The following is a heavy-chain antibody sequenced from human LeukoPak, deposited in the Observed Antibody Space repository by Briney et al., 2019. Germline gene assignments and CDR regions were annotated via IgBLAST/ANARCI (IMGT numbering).Heavy chain of an antibody. D-gene: IGHD5-18*01. J-gene: IGHJ4*02. V-gene: IGHV3-9*01. Sequence: PGGSLRLSCAASGFTFDDYAMHWVRQAPGMGLEWVSGISWNSGSIGYADSVRGRFTISRDNAKNSLYLQMNSLRPGDTALYYCAKLSGYSYGYLDYWGQGTLVTVSS. CDR1: GFTFDDYA. CDR3: AKLSGYSYGYLDY. CDR2: ISWNSGSI.